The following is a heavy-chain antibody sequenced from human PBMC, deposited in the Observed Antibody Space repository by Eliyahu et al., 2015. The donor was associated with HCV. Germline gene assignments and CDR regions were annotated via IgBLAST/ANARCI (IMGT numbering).Heavy chain of an antibody. V-gene: IGHV1-18*01. CDR3: ARDGHHYGSGSYYHHEYYGMDV. J-gene: IGHJ6*02. D-gene: IGHD3-10*01. Sequence: QVQMVQSGGEVKKPGASVKVSCKASGYMFSRYGISWVRQAPGQGLEWMGWISAYNGNTNYAQNLQGRVTLTTDTSTSTAHMELRSLRSDDTAVYYCARDGHHYGSGSYYHHEYYGMDVWGQGTTVTVSS. CDR1: GYMFSRYG. CDR2: ISAYNGNT.